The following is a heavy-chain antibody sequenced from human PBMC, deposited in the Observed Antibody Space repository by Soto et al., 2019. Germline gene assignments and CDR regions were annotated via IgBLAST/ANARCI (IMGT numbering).Heavy chain of an antibody. Sequence: ASVTVSCKASGYTFTSYAMHWVRQAPGQRLEWMGWINAGNGNTKYSQKFQGRVTITRDTSASTAYMELSSLRSEDTAVYYCARDRRASSSSIYFDYWGQGTLVTVSS. J-gene: IGHJ4*02. CDR1: GYTFTSYA. CDR3: ARDRRASSSSIYFDY. V-gene: IGHV1-3*01. D-gene: IGHD6-6*01. CDR2: INAGNGNT.